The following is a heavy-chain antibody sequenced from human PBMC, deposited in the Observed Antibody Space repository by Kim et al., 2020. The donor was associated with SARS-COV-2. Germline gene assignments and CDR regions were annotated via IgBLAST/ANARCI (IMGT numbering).Heavy chain of an antibody. CDR3: ARSRGITTRPYFFDY. J-gene: IGHJ4*02. D-gene: IGHD6-6*01. CDR1: GDSISSNNYY. Sequence: SETLSLTCTVSGDSISSNNYYWGWIRQPPGKGLEWIANIYYSGNTHYNPSLKSRVTISADTSKNQFSLKLNSVTAADTAVYYCARSRGITTRPYFFDYWDQGTLVTVSS. V-gene: IGHV4-39*01. CDR2: IYYSGNT.